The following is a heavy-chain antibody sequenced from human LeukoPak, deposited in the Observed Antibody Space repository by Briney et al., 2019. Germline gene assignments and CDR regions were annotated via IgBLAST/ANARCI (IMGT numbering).Heavy chain of an antibody. V-gene: IGHV4-59*01. CDR2: IYYSGDS. D-gene: IGHD6-13*01. CDR3: ASISSWPMPTYFDY. CDR1: GGSISGYY. Sequence: SETLSLTCTVSGGSISGYYWSWIRQPPGKGLEWIGYIYYSGDSNYNPSLKSRVTISVDTSKNQFSLKLSSVTAADTAVYYCASISSWPMPTYFDYWGQGTLVTVSS. J-gene: IGHJ4*02.